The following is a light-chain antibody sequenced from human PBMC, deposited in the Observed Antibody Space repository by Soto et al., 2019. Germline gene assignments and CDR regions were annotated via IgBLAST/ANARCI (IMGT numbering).Light chain of an antibody. V-gene: IGLV2-23*01. J-gene: IGLJ1*01. Sequence: QSLLTQAASGAGSPWQSVTISCTGTSRYFGSYRFFSWYHHTPGKVPKVIIYETSKRPSGVSDRSSGSKSGNTPSLTISGLQAEDEVNNYCSSFPRSRHYLLGAGTKFIV. CDR1: SRYFGSYRF. CDR3: SSFPRSRHYL. CDR2: ETS.